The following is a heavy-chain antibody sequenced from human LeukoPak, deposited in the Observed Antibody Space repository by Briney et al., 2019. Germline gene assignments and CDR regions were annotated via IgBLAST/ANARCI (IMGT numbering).Heavy chain of an antibody. D-gene: IGHD1-26*01. J-gene: IGHJ4*02. CDR2: ISGGGSST. Sequence: PGGSLRLSCAVSGFTFSSYAMNWVRQPPGKGLEWVSSISGGGSSTNYADSVKGRFTISRDNSKDTLSLQMNNLRAEDTAVYYCVTGAPRFYFESWGQGTLVTVSS. CDR3: VTGAPRFYFES. CDR1: GFTFSSYA. V-gene: IGHV3-23*01.